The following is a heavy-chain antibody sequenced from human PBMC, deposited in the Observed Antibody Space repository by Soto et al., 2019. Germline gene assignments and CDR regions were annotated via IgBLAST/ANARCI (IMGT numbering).Heavy chain of an antibody. V-gene: IGHV1-69*01. D-gene: IGHD2-15*01. J-gene: IGHJ5*02. CDR1: GGTFSSYA. CDR2: IIPIFGTA. Sequence: QVQLVQSGAEVKKPGSSVKVSCKASGGTFSSYAISWVRQAPGQGHEWMGGIIPIFGTANYAQKFQGRVTITADESTSTAYMELSSLRSEDTAVFYCARDLDCNGGSCLRGTNWFDPWGQGTLVTVSS. CDR3: ARDLDCNGGSCLRGTNWFDP.